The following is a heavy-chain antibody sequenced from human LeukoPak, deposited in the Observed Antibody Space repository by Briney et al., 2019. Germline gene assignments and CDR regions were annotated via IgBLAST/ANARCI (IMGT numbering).Heavy chain of an antibody. CDR1: GFTFSSYG. V-gene: IGHV3-30*03. D-gene: IGHD3-22*01. CDR2: ISYDGSTK. J-gene: IGHJ4*02. CDR3: ARDRSPIGYDSSGYYPGY. Sequence: GTSLRLSCAASGFTFSSYGMHWVRQAPGKGLEWVAVISYDGSTKYYADSVKGRFTISRDNSKNTLYLQMNSLRAEDTAVYYCARDRSPIGYDSSGYYPGYWGQGTLVTVSS.